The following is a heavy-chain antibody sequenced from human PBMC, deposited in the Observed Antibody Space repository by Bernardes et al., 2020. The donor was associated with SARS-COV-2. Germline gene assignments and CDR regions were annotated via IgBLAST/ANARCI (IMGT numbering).Heavy chain of an antibody. CDR2: IIENGADT. CDR3: AKDYAIVQRRPMGSTQFDN. V-gene: IGHV3-23*01. D-gene: IGHD1-1*01. Sequence: GESLFLSCVASGFSFGTFALSWVRQAPGKGLEWVSGIIENGADTYYADSVKGRFTISRDNSKSMLFLQMSSLRVEDTAVYYCAKDYAIVQRRPMGSTQFDNWGQGILVTVSS. J-gene: IGHJ4*02. CDR1: GFSFGTFA.